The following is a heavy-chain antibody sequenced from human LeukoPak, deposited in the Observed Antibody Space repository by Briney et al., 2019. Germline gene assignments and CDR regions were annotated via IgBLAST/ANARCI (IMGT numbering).Heavy chain of an antibody. V-gene: IGHV4-59*01. Sequence: SETLSLTCTVSGGSISSYYWSWLRQPPGKGLEWLGYIYYSGSTNYNPSLKSRVTISVDTSKNQFSLKLSSVTAADTAVYYCAKGMATGGGGDDAFDIWGQGTMVTVSS. CDR3: AKGMATGGGGDDAFDI. CDR2: IYYSGST. D-gene: IGHD5-24*01. J-gene: IGHJ3*02. CDR1: GGSISSYY.